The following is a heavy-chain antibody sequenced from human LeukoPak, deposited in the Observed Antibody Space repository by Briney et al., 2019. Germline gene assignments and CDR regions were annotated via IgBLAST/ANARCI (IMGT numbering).Heavy chain of an antibody. CDR2: IWYDGSNK. CDR1: GFTFSSYG. D-gene: IGHD3-10*01. CDR3: ARKSARGFDY. V-gene: IGHV3-33*01. Sequence: PGRSLRLSCAASGFTFSSYGMHWVRQAPGEGLEWVAVIWYDGSNKYYADSVKGRFTISRDNSKNTLYLQMNSLRAEDTAVYYYARKSARGFDYWGQGTLVTVSS. J-gene: IGHJ4*02.